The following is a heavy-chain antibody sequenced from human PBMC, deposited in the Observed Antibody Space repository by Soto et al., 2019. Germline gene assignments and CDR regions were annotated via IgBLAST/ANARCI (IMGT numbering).Heavy chain of an antibody. D-gene: IGHD3-10*01. CDR2: ISGSGGST. CDR1: GFTFSSYS. Sequence: PGGSLRLSCAASGFTFSSYSMNWVRQAPGKGLEWVSIISGSGGSTSYADSVKGRFTISRDNSKNTLYLQMNSLRAEDTAVYYCAKDEMVRGESIPFDYWGQGTLVTVSS. CDR3: AKDEMVRGESIPFDY. V-gene: IGHV3-23*01. J-gene: IGHJ4*02.